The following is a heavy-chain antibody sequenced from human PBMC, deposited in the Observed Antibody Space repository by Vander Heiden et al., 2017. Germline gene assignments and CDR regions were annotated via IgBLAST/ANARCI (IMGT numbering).Heavy chain of an antibody. CDR2: IYYSGST. J-gene: IGHJ4*02. V-gene: IGHV4-31*03. D-gene: IGHD3-10*01. Sequence: QVQLQESGPGLVKPSQTLSLPCTVSGVSISSGGYYWNWIRQHPGKGLEWIGYIYYSGSTYYNPSPKSRVTISVDTSKNQFSLNLSSVTAADTAVYYCARKADGGLFDYWGQGTLVTVSS. CDR3: ARKADGGLFDY. CDR1: GVSISSGGYY.